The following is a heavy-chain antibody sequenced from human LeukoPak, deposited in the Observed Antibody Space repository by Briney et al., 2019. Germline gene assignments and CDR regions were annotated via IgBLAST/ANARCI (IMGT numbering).Heavy chain of an antibody. Sequence: ASVKVSCKAYGYTFTGYYIHWARQAPGQGLEWMGWMNPNSGDTNHAQKFQGRFTMTTDTSIRTAYMELSSLRSDDTAVYYCARDREYSNYLLVYGMDVWGQGTTVTVSS. J-gene: IGHJ6*02. CDR1: GYTFTGYY. CDR2: MNPNSGDT. V-gene: IGHV1-2*02. D-gene: IGHD4-11*01. CDR3: ARDREYSNYLLVYGMDV.